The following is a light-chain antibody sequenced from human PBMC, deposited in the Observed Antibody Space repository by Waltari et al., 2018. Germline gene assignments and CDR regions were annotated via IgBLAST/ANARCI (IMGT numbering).Light chain of an antibody. CDR3: QQANTFPYT. Sequence: DIQMTQSPSTLSASVGDRVTITCRASQGIASWLAWYQQKPGKAPKVVIYAASRLRSGVPSRFSGSFSGTNFTLMITNLQPEDFATYYCQQANTFPYTFGQGTKLEIK. J-gene: IGKJ2*01. CDR2: AAS. CDR1: QGIASW. V-gene: IGKV1-12*01.